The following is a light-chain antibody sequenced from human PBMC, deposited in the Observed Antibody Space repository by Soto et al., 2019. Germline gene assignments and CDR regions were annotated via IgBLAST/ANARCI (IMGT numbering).Light chain of an antibody. Sequence: QSALTQPASVSGSPGQSITISCAGTSSDIGGFNFVSWFQQLPANAPKLLIYEVINRPSGVSNRFSASKSGNTASLTISGLQDEDEADYYCSSYTSSSILAYVFGTGTKLTVL. CDR3: SSYTSSSILAYV. CDR1: SSDIGGFNF. J-gene: IGLJ1*01. CDR2: EVI. V-gene: IGLV2-14*01.